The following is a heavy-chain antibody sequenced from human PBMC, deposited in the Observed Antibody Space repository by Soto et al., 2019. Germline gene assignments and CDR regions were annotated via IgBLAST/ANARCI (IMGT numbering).Heavy chain of an antibody. CDR3: TRRDDFWYGYAFEN. CDR1: GYTFTSYA. Sequence: GASVKVSCKASGYTFTSYAMHWVRQAPGQRLEWMGWINAGNGNTKYSQKFQGRVTITRDTSASTAYMELSSLKTEDTAMYYCTRRDDFWYGYAFENWGPGTLVTVSS. V-gene: IGHV1-3*01. D-gene: IGHD3-3*01. J-gene: IGHJ4*02. CDR2: INAGNGNT.